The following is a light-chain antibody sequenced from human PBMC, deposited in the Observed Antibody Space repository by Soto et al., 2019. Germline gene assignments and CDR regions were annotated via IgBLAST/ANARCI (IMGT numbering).Light chain of an antibody. CDR2: DAS. V-gene: IGKV1-5*01. CDR1: QSISGW. J-gene: IGKJ1*01. CDR3: QQYNTYSRT. Sequence: IQMTQSPSTLSASVWDRVSITCRASQSISGWLAWYQQKPGKAPKLLIYDASTLESGVPSRFSGSGSGTEFTLTISSLQPDDFATYYCQQYNTYSRTFGQGTKVDIK.